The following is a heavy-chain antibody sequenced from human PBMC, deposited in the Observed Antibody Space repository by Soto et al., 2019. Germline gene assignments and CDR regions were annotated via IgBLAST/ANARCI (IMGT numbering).Heavy chain of an antibody. V-gene: IGHV3-13*01. D-gene: IGHD3-10*01. CDR1: GCTCSSYD. CDR2: IGTAGDT. Sequence: PGGALRLSCAASGCTCSSYDVHWVRQATGKGLEGVSAIGTAGDTYYPGSVKGRFTISRENAKNSLYLQMNSLRAEDTAVYYCARVHTVRGVSFGYFESWGQGPLVTVSS. J-gene: IGHJ4*02. CDR3: ARVHTVRGVSFGYFES.